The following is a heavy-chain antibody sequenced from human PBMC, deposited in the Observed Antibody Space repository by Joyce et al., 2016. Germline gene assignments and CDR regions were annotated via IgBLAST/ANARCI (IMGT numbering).Heavy chain of an antibody. CDR2: FYSGHTT. Sequence: EVQLVESGGGLIQPGGSLRLSCAASGLTVRSNYMTWVRQAPGKGLEWVSLFYSGHTTYYADSVRGRFTISIDESKNTLYLQMTDLRADDTAVYYCARLFGFNYYFDYWGQGTLVTVSS. CDR1: GLTVRSNY. CDR3: ARLFGFNYYFDY. V-gene: IGHV3-53*01. J-gene: IGHJ4*02. D-gene: IGHD3-3*01.